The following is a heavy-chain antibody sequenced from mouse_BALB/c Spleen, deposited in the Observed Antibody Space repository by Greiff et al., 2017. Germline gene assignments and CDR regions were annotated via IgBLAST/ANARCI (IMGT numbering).Heavy chain of an antibody. CDR2: IDPANGNT. CDR1: GFNFKDTY. V-gene: IGHV14-3*02. J-gene: IGHJ2*01. D-gene: IGHD2-2*01. CDR3: ARSKGHGYGDY. Sequence: EVQLQQSGAELVKPGASVKLSCTASGFNFKDTYMHWVKQRPEQGLEWIGRIDPANGNTKYDPKFQGKATITADTSSNTAYLQLSSLTSEDTAVYYCARSKGHGYGDYWGQGTTLTVSS.